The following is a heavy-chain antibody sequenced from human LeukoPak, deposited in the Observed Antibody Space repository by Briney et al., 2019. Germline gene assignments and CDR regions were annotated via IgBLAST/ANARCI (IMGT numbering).Heavy chain of an antibody. CDR1: GGSISSYY. CDR2: IYYSGST. D-gene: IGHD6-13*01. Sequence: SETLSLTCTVSGGSISSYYWSWIRQPPGKGLEWIGYIYYSGSTNYNPSLKSRVTISVDTSKNQFSLKLSSVTAADTAVYYCAREGGSSPLYYFDYWGQGTLVTVSS. CDR3: AREGGSSPLYYFDY. V-gene: IGHV4-59*01. J-gene: IGHJ4*02.